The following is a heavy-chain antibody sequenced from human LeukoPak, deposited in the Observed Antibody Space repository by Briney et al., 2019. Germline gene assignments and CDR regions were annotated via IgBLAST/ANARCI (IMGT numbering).Heavy chain of an antibody. J-gene: IGHJ3*01. D-gene: IGHD2-15*01. CDR3: ARVVAGLAALDV. V-gene: IGHV4-31*03. CDR2: IFFSGST. Sequence: SQTLSLTCTVSGVSISCGGYYWSWIRQHPGKGLEWIGYIFFSGSTYYNPSLESRVNISVDTSENQFSLKVTSVTAADTAVYYCARVVAGLAALDVWGQGTVVTVSS. CDR1: GVSISCGGYY.